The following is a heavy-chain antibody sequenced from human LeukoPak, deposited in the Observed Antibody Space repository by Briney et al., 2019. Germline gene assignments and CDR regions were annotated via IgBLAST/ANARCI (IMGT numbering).Heavy chain of an antibody. CDR2: MNPNSGNT. Sequence: ASVTVSFKSSVYTFTSYDINWVRQATGQGREWMGWMNPNSGNTGYAQKFQGRVTITRNTSISTAYMELSSLRSEDTAVYYCARSSGYSGYFDYWGQGTLVTVSS. V-gene: IGHV1-8*03. D-gene: IGHD3-22*01. CDR3: ARSSGYSGYFDY. J-gene: IGHJ4*02. CDR1: VYTFTSYD.